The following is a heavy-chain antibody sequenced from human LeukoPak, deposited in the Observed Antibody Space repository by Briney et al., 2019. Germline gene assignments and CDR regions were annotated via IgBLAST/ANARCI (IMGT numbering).Heavy chain of an antibody. Sequence: PSETLSLTCTVSGGSISSSSYYWGWIRQPPGKGLEWIGSIYYSGSTYYNLSLKSRVTISVDTSKNQFSLKLSSVTAADTAVYYCAELAVAGTTDVGYWGQGTLVTVSS. CDR2: IYYSGST. CDR3: AELAVAGTTDVGY. D-gene: IGHD6-19*01. J-gene: IGHJ4*02. V-gene: IGHV4-39*01. CDR1: GGSISSSSYY.